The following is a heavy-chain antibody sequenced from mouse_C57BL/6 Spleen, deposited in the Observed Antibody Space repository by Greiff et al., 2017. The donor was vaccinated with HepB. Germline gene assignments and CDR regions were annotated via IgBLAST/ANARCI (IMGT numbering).Heavy chain of an antibody. CDR3: ARGNYGYGYFDY. J-gene: IGHJ2*01. CDR1: GYTFTSYW. V-gene: IGHV1-64*01. D-gene: IGHD2-2*01. CDR2: IHPNSGST. Sequence: VQLQQPGAELVKPGASVKLSCKASGYTFTSYWMHWVKQRPGQGLEWIGMIHPNSGSTNYNEKFKSKATLTVDKSSSTAYMQLSSLTSEDSAVYYCARGNYGYGYFDYWGQGTTLTVSS.